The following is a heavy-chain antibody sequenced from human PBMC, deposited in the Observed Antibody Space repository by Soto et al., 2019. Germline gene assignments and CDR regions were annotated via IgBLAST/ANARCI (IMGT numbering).Heavy chain of an antibody. D-gene: IGHD2-8*01. V-gene: IGHV3-30*18. J-gene: IGHJ6*02. CDR1: GFTFSSYG. Sequence: QVQLVESGGGVVQPGRSLRLSCAASGFTFSSYGMHWVRQAPGKGLEWVAVISYDGSNKYYADSVKGRFTISRDNSKNTLYLQMNSLRAEDTAVYYCAKDQEDIVLMVYASNYYYYGMDVWGQGTTVTVSS. CDR3: AKDQEDIVLMVYASNYYYYGMDV. CDR2: ISYDGSNK.